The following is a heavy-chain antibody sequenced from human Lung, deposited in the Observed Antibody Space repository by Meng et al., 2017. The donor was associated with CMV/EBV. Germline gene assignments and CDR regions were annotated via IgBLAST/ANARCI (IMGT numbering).Heavy chain of an antibody. CDR2: ILYDGSGK. V-gene: IGHV3-30*02. J-gene: IGHJ4*01. CDR1: GFIFSTYA. CDR3: AKAHGLSTYFSLGYGLDD. D-gene: IGHD2/OR15-2a*01. Sequence: GGSLRLSCAASGFIFSTYAMHWVRQAPGKGLEWVAFILYDGSGKYYADSVKGRFTISRDNSKNTLYLQVSSLRPEDTAVYYCAKAHGLSTYFSLGYGLDDWGQGTXVTVSS.